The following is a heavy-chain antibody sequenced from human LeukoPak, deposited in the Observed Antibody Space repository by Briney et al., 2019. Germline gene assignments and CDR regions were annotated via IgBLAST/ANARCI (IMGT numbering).Heavy chain of an antibody. Sequence: PGGSLRLSCAASGFTFSSYAMMWLRQAPGKGLEWVSAISGAGGTTLYADSVKGRFTISRDNSKNTLYLQMNSLRAEDTAVYYCAKADSSGYQGGGYFDYWGQGTLVTVSS. D-gene: IGHD3-22*01. J-gene: IGHJ4*02. CDR1: GFTFSSYA. CDR2: ISGAGGTT. V-gene: IGHV3-23*01. CDR3: AKADSSGYQGGGYFDY.